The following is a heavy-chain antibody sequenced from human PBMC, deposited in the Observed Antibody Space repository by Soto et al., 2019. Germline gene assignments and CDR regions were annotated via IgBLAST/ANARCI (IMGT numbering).Heavy chain of an antibody. CDR3: GRLDSSYYFDY. CDR1: GYTFTTYW. CDR2: IYPGDSDT. D-gene: IGHD3-22*01. Sequence: PGESLKISCKGSGYTFTTYWIGWVRQMPGKGLEWMGIIYPGDSDTTYSPPFQGQVTISADKSISTAYLQWNSLKASDSAMYYCGRLDSSYYFDYWGQGTLVTVSS. J-gene: IGHJ4*02. V-gene: IGHV5-51*01.